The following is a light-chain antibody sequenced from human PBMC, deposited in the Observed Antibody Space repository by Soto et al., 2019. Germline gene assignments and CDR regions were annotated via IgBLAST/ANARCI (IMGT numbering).Light chain of an antibody. Sequence: QSALTQAASVSGSPGQSITISCTGTSSDVGSYNLVCWYQQHPAKAPKLMIYEVSKRPSALSTRFSGSKSGNTASLTISGLQAEDDDDYYCCSYAGSRPPLIFGTGTKLTVL. CDR1: SSDVGSYNL. V-gene: IGLV2-23*02. CDR3: CSYAGSRPPLI. CDR2: EVS. J-gene: IGLJ1*01.